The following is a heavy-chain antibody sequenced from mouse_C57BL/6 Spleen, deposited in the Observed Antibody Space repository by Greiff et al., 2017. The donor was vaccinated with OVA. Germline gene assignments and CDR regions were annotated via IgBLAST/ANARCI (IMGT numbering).Heavy chain of an antibody. Sequence: VQLQQSGPELVKPGASVKISCKASGYAFSSSWMNWVKQRPGQGLEWIGRIYPGGGDTNYNGKFKGKATLTADTSSSTAYMQLSSLTSEHSAVYFCARYPGTPYAMDDWGQGTSVTVSS. CDR2: IYPGGGDT. CDR3: ARYPGTPYAMDD. CDR1: GYAFSSSW. D-gene: IGHD3-3*01. J-gene: IGHJ4*01. V-gene: IGHV1-82*01.